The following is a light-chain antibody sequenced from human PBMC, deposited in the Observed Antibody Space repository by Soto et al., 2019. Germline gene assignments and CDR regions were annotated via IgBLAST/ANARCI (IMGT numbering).Light chain of an antibody. V-gene: IGKV3-15*01. J-gene: IGKJ4*01. CDR2: GAS. CDR1: QSVSTS. Sequence: EIVMTQSPATLSVSPGERATLSCRASQSVSTSLAWYQQKPGQAPRLLIYGASTRATGIPARFSGSGSVTDYTLTISSLQSEDFAVYYWQQYNNWPPLTFGGGTKVEIK. CDR3: QQYNNWPPLT.